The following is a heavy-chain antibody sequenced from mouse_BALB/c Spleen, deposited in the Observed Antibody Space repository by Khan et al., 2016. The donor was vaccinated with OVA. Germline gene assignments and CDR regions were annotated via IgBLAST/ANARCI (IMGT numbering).Heavy chain of an antibody. Sequence: EVMLVESGGDLVKSGGSLKLSCAASGFTFSPYSMCWVRQTPDKRLEWVATISSDGDYTYYPDSVKGRFNISRDNAKNTLYLQMSSLKSEDTVIYYCATHLTGSFAYWGQGTLVTVSA. CDR3: ATHLTGSFAY. D-gene: IGHD4-1*01. V-gene: IGHV5-6*02. J-gene: IGHJ3*01. CDR2: ISSDGDYT. CDR1: GFTFSPYS.